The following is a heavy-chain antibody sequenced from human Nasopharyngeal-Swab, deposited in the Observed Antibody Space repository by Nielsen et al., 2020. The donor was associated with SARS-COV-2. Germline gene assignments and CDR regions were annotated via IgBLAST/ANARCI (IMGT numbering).Heavy chain of an antibody. CDR1: GFTFSSYS. J-gene: IGHJ3*02. CDR2: ISSSSSYI. CDR3: ARVRSLAGHDAFDI. V-gene: IGHV3-21*01. D-gene: IGHD6-19*01. Sequence: GESLKISCAASGFTFSSYSMNWVRQAPGKGLEWVSSISSSSSYIYYADSVKGRFTISRDNAKNSLYLQMNSLRAEDTAVYYCARVRSLAGHDAFDIWGQGTMVTV.